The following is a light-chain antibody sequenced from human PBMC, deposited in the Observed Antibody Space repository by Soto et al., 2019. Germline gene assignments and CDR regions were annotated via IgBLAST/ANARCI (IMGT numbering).Light chain of an antibody. CDR1: SSDVGGYND. V-gene: IGLV2-14*03. J-gene: IGLJ2*01. CDR3: CSYTSSSTPVV. CDR2: DVS. Sequence: QSALTQPASVSGSPGQSITISCTGTSSDVGGYNDVSWYQQHPGKAPKLMIYDVSNQPSGVSNRISGSKSGNTASLTISGLQAEDEADYYCCSYTSSSTPVVFGGGTKLTVL.